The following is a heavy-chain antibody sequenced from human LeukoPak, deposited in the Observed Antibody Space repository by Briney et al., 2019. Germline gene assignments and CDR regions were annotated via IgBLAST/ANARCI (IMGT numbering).Heavy chain of an antibody. CDR1: GFTFSDYY. D-gene: IGHD2-21*01. J-gene: IGHJ3*02. CDR2: ISSTGGTL. V-gene: IGHV3-11*04. CDR3: ARECGDCYSDAFDI. Sequence: GGSLRLSCAASGFTFSDYYMSWIRQAPGKGLEWVSYISSTGGTLYYADSVKGRFTISRDNAKKSLYLQLISLRAEDTAVYYCARECGDCYSDAFDIWGQGTMVTVSS.